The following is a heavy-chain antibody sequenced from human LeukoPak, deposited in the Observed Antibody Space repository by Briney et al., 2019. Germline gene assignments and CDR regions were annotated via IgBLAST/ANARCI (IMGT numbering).Heavy chain of an antibody. CDR3: AREHWLHHSGGATGIDY. D-gene: IGHD5-24*01. V-gene: IGHV3-21*01. J-gene: IGHJ4*02. CDR1: GFTFNTYS. Sequence: PAGSLRLSCEASGFTFNTYSMNWARQAPGKGLEWVSSISTSSTYIYYADSVKGRFTISRDNAKNSLYLQMNSLRDEDTAVYYCAREHWLHHSGGATGIDYWGQGTLVTVSS. CDR2: ISTSSTYI.